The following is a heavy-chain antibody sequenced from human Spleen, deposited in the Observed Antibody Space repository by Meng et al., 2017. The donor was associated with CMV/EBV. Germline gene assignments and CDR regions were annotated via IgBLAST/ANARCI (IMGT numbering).Heavy chain of an antibody. J-gene: IGHJ6*02. CDR3: ARDLPAAIGYYYGMDA. CDR1: GFTFSSYA. Sequence: GESLKISCAASGFTFSSYAMSWVRQAPGKGLEWVAHISSGGTSTYYADSLKGRFTISRDDAQESLFLQMNNLRVEDTGVYYCARDLPAAIGYYYGMDAWGQGTTVTVSS. CDR2: ISSGGTST. D-gene: IGHD2-2*01. V-gene: IGHV3-48*03.